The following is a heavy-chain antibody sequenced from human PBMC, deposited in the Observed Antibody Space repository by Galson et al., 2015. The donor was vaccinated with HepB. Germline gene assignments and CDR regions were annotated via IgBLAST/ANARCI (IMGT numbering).Heavy chain of an antibody. CDR2: IIPIFGTA. D-gene: IGHD3-22*01. CDR1: GGTFSSYA. V-gene: IGHV1-69*13. J-gene: IGHJ4*02. CDR3: ARDAEYYYDSSGYSFDY. Sequence: SVKVSCKASGGTFSSYAISWVRQAPGQGLEWVGGIIPIFGTANYAQKFQGRVTITADESTSAAYLELSSLRSEDTAVYYCARDAEYYYDSSGYSFDYWGQGTLVSVSP.